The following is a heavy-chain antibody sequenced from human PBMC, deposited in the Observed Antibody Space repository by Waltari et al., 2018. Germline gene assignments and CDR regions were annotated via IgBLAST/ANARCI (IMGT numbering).Heavy chain of an antibody. CDR3: ARSPSLLITFGGVIPRPFDY. CDR2: IYHRGST. J-gene: IGHJ4*02. V-gene: IGHV4-38-2*01. Sequence: QVQLQESGPGLVKPSETLSLTCAVSGYSISSGYYWGWIRQPPGRGLEWIGSIYHRGSTYYNPSLKGRVTISVDTSKNQFSLKLSSVTAADTAVYYCARSPSLLITFGGVIPRPFDYWGQGTLVTVSS. D-gene: IGHD3-16*02. CDR1: GYSISSGYY.